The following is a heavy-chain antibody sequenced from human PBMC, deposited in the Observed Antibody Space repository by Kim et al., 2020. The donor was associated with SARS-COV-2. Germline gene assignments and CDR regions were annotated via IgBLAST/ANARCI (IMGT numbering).Heavy chain of an antibody. CDR3: AKLGPDAFDI. CDR2: ISGSGGST. CDR1: GFTFSNYA. V-gene: IGHV3-23*01. J-gene: IGHJ3*02. Sequence: GGSLRLSCAASGFTFSNYAMSWVRQAPGKGLELVSAISGSGGSTYYADSVKGRFTISRDNSKNTLYLQMNTLRAEDTAVYYCAKLGPDAFDIWGQGTMVTVSS.